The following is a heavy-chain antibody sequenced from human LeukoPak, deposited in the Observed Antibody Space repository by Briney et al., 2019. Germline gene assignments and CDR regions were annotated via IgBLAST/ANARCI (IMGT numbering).Heavy chain of an antibody. J-gene: IGHJ3*02. Sequence: GGSLRPSCAASGFTFSSYSMNWVRQAPGKGLEWVSSISSSSSYIYYADSVKGRFTISRDNAKNSLYLQMNSLRAEDTAVYYCASPLTMIVDVEAFDIWGQGTMVTVSP. V-gene: IGHV3-21*01. D-gene: IGHD3-22*01. CDR2: ISSSSSYI. CDR1: GFTFSSYS. CDR3: ASPLTMIVDVEAFDI.